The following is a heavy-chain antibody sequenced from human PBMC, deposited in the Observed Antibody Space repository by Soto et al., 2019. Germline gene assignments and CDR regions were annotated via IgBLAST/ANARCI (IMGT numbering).Heavy chain of an antibody. D-gene: IGHD3-10*01. CDR2: IIPIFGTA. J-gene: IGHJ6*02. V-gene: IGHV1-69*12. Sequence: QVQLVQSGAEVKKPGSSVKVSCKASGGTFSSYAISWVRQAPGQGLEWMGGIIPIFGTADYAQKFQGRVTITADESTITAYMELSSLRPEDTAVYYCASIRANTYYYGMDVWGQGTTVTVSS. CDR1: GGTFSSYA. CDR3: ASIRANTYYYGMDV.